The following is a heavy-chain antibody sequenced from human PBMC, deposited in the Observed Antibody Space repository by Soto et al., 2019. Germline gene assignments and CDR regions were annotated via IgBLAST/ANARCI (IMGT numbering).Heavy chain of an antibody. J-gene: IGHJ4*02. D-gene: IGHD3-22*01. CDR1: GGSFSGYY. CDR3: ARGDLYYYDSSGYPTYDY. V-gene: IGHV4-34*01. CDR2: INHSGST. Sequence: PSETLSLTCAVYGGSFSGYYWSWIRQPPGKGLEWIGEINHSGSTNYNPSLKGRVTISVDTSKNQFSLKLSSVTAADTAVYYCARGDLYYYDSSGYPTYDYRAQRTPVTGSS.